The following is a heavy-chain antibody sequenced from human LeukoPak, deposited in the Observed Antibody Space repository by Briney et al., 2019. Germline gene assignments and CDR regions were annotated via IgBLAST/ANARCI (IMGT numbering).Heavy chain of an antibody. D-gene: IGHD3-22*01. J-gene: IGHJ4*02. V-gene: IGHV1-2*02. Sequence: SVKVSCKASGYTFTGYYMHWVQQPPAQGLAWMGWINPNSGGTNYAQKFQGRVTMTRDTSISTAYMELSRLRSDDTAVYYCARVSYYDTYSFDYWGQGTLVTVSS. CDR3: ARVSYYDTYSFDY. CDR2: INPNSGGT. CDR1: GYTFTGYY.